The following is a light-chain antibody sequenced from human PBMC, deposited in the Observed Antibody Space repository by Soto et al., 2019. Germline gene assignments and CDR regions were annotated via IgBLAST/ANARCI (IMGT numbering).Light chain of an antibody. Sequence: QSALTQPASVSGSPGQSITISCTGTSSDVGSYNYVSWYQQHPGKAPKLMIYDVSNRPSGVSNRFSGSKSGNTASLTISGLQAKDEGDYYCSSYTSSSTYVFGSGTKVTVL. CDR1: SSDVGSYNY. J-gene: IGLJ1*01. CDR3: SSYTSSSTYV. V-gene: IGLV2-14*01. CDR2: DVS.